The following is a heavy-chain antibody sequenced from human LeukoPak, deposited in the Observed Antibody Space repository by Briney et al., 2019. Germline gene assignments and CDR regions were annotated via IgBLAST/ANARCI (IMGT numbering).Heavy chain of an antibody. CDR3: GCGVGGYTRFDF. J-gene: IGHJ4*02. CDR2: ISGSGGST. CDR1: GFTFSSHA. V-gene: IGHV3-23*01. D-gene: IGHD2-21*01. Sequence: GGSLRLSCAASGFTFSSHAMTWVRQVPGKGLEWVSAISGSGGSTYYADSVKGRFTISRDNSKNTLYLQMDSLRAEDTAVYYCGCGVGGYTRFDFWGQGTLVTVSS.